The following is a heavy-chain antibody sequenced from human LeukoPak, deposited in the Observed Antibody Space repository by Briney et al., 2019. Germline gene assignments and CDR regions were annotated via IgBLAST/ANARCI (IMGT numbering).Heavy chain of an antibody. CDR1: GGTFSSYA. CDR3: ARGSTDSSGLFDY. D-gene: IGHD3-22*01. J-gene: IGHJ4*02. V-gene: IGHV1-69*13. Sequence: GASVKVSFKASGGTFSSYAISWVRQAPGQGLEWMGGIIPIFGTANYAQKFQGRVTITADESTSTAYMELSSLRSEDTAVYYCARGSTDSSGLFDYWGQGTLVTVSS. CDR2: IIPIFGTA.